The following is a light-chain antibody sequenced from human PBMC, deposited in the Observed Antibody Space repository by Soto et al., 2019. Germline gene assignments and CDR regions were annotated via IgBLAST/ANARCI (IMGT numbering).Light chain of an antibody. J-gene: IGKJ3*01. CDR2: DAS. Sequence: DIQMTQSPPSLSASVGDRVTISCHASQNIRNLLNWYHQRPGEAPRLILFDASNLETGVPARFSGGGSGTHFTLAISGLQPEDVGTYFCQHYDDAPRVSFGPGTRVD. CDR1: QNIRNL. V-gene: IGKV1-33*01. CDR3: QHYDDAPRVS.